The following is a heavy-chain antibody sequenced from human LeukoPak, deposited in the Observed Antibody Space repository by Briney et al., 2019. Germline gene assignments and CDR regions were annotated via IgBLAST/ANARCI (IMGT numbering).Heavy chain of an antibody. CDR2: IYYSGST. Sequence: SETLSLTCTVSGGSISSSSYYWSWIRQPPGKGLEWIGYIYYSGSTNYNPSLKSRVTISVDTSKNQFSLKLSSVTAADTAVYYCARHSPYSSSWYWGYSSGEMDYWGQGTLVTVSS. D-gene: IGHD6-13*01. CDR3: ARHSPYSSSWYWGYSSGEMDY. J-gene: IGHJ4*02. CDR1: GGSISSSSYY. V-gene: IGHV4-61*05.